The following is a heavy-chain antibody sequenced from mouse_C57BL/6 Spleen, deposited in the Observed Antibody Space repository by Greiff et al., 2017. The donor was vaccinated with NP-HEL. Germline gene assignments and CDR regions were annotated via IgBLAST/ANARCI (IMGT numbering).Heavy chain of an antibody. J-gene: IGHJ3*01. CDR1: GYTFTSYW. Sequence: QVQLQQPGAELVKPGASVKLSCKASGYTFTSYWMHWVKQRPGQGLEWIGMIHPNSGSTNYNEKFKSKATLTVDKSSSTAYMQLSSLTSEDSAVYYWARPRDNYGSSFFAYWGQGTLVTVST. D-gene: IGHD1-1*01. CDR3: ARPRDNYGSSFFAY. V-gene: IGHV1-64*01. CDR2: IHPNSGST.